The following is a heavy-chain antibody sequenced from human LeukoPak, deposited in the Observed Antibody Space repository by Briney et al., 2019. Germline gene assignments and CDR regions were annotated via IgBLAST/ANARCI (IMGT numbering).Heavy chain of an antibody. CDR1: GFTFRNYG. CDR3: VKDTLVAVSCFDH. Sequence: PGGSLRLSCAASGFTFRNYGMSWLRQVPGKGLEWLSAITGSGASTYYADSVKGRFTISRDNARDTLFLQMNRLRAEDTAVYYCVKDTLVAVSCFDHWGTGTLVTVSS. J-gene: IGHJ4*02. D-gene: IGHD2/OR15-2a*01. CDR2: ITGSGAST. V-gene: IGHV3-23*01.